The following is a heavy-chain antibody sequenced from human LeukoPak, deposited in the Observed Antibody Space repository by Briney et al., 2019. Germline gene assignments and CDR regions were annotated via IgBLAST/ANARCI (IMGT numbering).Heavy chain of an antibody. J-gene: IGHJ6*02. D-gene: IGHD3-3*01. V-gene: IGHV3-30-3*01. Sequence: GGSLRLSCAASGFTFSSYAMHWVRQAPGKGLEWVAVISYDGSNKYYADSVKGRFTISRDNSQKTLYLQMNSLRAEDTAVYYCARFWRSGMDVWGQGTTVTVSS. CDR3: ARFWRSGMDV. CDR2: ISYDGSNK. CDR1: GFTFSSYA.